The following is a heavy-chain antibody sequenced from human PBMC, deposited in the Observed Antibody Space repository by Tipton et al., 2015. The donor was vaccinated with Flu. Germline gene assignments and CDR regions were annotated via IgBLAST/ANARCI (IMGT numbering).Heavy chain of an antibody. CDR2: TSYSGST. Sequence: TLSLTCTVSGGSISTGGYYWIWIRQHPGKGLEWIAYTSYSGSTFYNPPLKSRVTTSLDTSKNQFSLKVSSVTAADTAVYYCARRGYGGYAPIDYWGQGTLVTVSS. CDR1: GGSISTGGYY. CDR3: ARRGYGGYAPIDY. J-gene: IGHJ4*02. D-gene: IGHD5-12*01. V-gene: IGHV4-31*03.